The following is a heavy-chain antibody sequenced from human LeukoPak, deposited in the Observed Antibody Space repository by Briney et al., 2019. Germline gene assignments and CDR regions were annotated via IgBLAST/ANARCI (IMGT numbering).Heavy chain of an antibody. J-gene: IGHJ4*02. V-gene: IGHV3-11*06. D-gene: IGHD5-18*01. CDR3: ARMDVDTAMVMTD. Sequence: GRFTISRDNAKNSLYLQMDSLRAEDTAVYYCARMDVDTAMVMTDWGQGTLVTVSS.